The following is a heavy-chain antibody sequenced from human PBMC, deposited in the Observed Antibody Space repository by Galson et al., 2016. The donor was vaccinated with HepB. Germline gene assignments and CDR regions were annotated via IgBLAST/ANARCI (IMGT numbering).Heavy chain of an antibody. Sequence: SLRLSCAASEFTFSDHYMDWVRQAPGKGLGWVARIRNRAKSYTTEYAASVKGRFSISRDDSKNSLYLQMSSLKTEDTAVYYCARPGQGDESSGLWGYLDYWGQGSLVTVSS. CDR1: EFTFSDHY. CDR3: ARPGQGDESSGLWGYLDY. V-gene: IGHV3-72*01. D-gene: IGHD3-22*01. CDR2: IRNRAKSYTT. J-gene: IGHJ4*02.